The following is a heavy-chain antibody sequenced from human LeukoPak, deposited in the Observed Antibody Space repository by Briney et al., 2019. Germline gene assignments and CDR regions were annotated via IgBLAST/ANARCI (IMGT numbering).Heavy chain of an antibody. CDR3: ARGGSYGPYNWFDP. J-gene: IGHJ5*02. D-gene: IGHD5-18*01. V-gene: IGHV4-4*07. CDR2: ISSSGST. CDR1: GGSTSSCY. Sequence: SETLSLTCTVSGGSTSSCYWSWIRQPAGKGLEWIGRISSSGSTNYNPSLKSRVTISVDTSKNQFSLKLSSVTAADTAVYYCARGGSYGPYNWFDPWGQGTLVTVSS.